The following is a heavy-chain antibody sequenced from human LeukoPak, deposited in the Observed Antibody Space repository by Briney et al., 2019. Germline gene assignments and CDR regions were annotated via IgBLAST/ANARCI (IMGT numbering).Heavy chain of an antibody. CDR3: ARVGQRYDFWSGPTFDY. Sequence: NPSETLSLTCAVYGGSFSGYYRSWIRQPPGKGLEWIGEINHSGSTNYNPSLKSRVTISVDTSKNQFSLKLSSVTAADTAVYYCARVGQRYDFWSGPTFDYWGQGTLVTVSS. CDR2: INHSGST. D-gene: IGHD3-3*01. CDR1: GGSFSGYY. V-gene: IGHV4-34*01. J-gene: IGHJ4*02.